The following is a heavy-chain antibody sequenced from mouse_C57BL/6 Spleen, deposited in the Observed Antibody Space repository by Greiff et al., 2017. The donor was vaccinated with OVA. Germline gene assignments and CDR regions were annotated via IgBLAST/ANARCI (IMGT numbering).Heavy chain of an antibody. CDR1: GYSFTSYY. Sequence: QVQLQQSGPELVKPGASVKISCKASGYSFTSYYIHWVKQRPGQGLEWIGWIYPGSGNPKYNEKFKGKATLTADTSSSTAYMQLSSLTSEDSAVYDCASYYGSSYYFDYWGQGTTLTVSS. CDR2: IYPGSGNP. V-gene: IGHV1-66*01. CDR3: ASYYGSSYYFDY. D-gene: IGHD1-1*01. J-gene: IGHJ2*01.